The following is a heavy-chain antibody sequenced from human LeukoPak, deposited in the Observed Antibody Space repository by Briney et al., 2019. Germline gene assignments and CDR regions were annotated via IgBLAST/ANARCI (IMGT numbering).Heavy chain of an antibody. J-gene: IGHJ4*02. D-gene: IGHD2-15*01. CDR2: INWNGGST. CDR1: GFTFDDYG. CDR3: ARDLILADNGGSSAHDY. V-gene: IGHV3-20*04. Sequence: GGSLRLSCAASGFTFDDYGMSWVRQAPGKGLEWVSGINWNGGSTGYADSVKGRFTISRDNAKNSLYLQMNSLRAEDTAVYYCARDLILADNGGSSAHDYWGQGTLVTVSS.